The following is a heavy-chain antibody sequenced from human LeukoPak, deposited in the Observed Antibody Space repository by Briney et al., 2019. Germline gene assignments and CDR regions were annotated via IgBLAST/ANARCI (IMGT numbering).Heavy chain of an antibody. J-gene: IGHJ4*02. Sequence: SPESLSLTCAVYGGSPCGDYWRWIRQPPGKRRGWSGEIKLIVRTNYNPSTKSRAAISSDTSKHQCSRNLSSVAAAATAVHCFTSGCSGSYRTVDYWGRGTLVTVSS. V-gene: IGHV4-34*01. CDR3: TSGCSGSYRTVDY. CDR2: IKLIVRT. CDR1: GGSPCGDY. D-gene: IGHD1-26*01.